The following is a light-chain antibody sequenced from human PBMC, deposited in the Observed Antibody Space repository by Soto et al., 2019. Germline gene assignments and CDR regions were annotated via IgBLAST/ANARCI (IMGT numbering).Light chain of an antibody. V-gene: IGKV1-6*01. J-gene: IGKJ2*03. CDR2: AAS. CDR3: LQDYDYPYS. CDR1: QSIRTN. Sequence: AIQMTQSPASLSASVGDTVTITCRASQSIRTNLGWYQQKPGNAPKLLIYAASSLQSGVPARFSGSGSGTDFTLTISRLQPEDFASYYCLQDYDYPYSFGQGTKLEIK.